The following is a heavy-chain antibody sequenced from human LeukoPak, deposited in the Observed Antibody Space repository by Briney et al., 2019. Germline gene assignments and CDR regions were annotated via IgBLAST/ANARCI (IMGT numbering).Heavy chain of an antibody. Sequence: PGTSLRLSCVASGFTFTNYAMSWVRQAPGKGLEWVSAITGSDGTSHYADSVKGRFTICRDNSKDTLYLQVNSLRAEDTAVYYCATWGDYDILTGYYVPDYWGQGTLVTVSS. CDR2: ITGSDGTS. CDR3: ATWGDYDILTGYYVPDY. V-gene: IGHV3-23*01. CDR1: GFTFTNYA. J-gene: IGHJ4*02. D-gene: IGHD3-9*01.